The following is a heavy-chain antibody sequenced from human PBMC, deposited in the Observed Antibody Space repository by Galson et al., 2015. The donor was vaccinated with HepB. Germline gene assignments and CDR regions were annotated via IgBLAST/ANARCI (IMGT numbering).Heavy chain of an antibody. CDR1: GYTFSTYG. Sequence: SVKVSCKASGYTFSTYGISWVRQAPGQGLEWMGWISANNDNTNYAQRFQGRVTMTTDTSTGTAYMELRSLRSDDTAVYYCAMRSGSGYNWFDPWGQGTLVTVSS. V-gene: IGHV1-18*01. CDR3: AMRSGSGYNWFDP. CDR2: ISANNDNT. D-gene: IGHD3-10*01. J-gene: IGHJ5*02.